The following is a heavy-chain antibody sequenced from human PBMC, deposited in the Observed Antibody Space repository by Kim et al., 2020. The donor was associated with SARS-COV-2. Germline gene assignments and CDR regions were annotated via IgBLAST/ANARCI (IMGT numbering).Heavy chain of an antibody. D-gene: IGHD3-22*01. V-gene: IGHV3-23*01. CDR2: ISGSGGST. CDR1: GFTFSSYA. Sequence: GGSLRLSCAASGFTFSSYAMSWVRQAPGKGLEWVSAISGSGGSTYYADSVKGRFTISRDNSKNTLYLQMNSLRAEDTAVYYCAKDTDITMIVVVSYDAFDIWGQGKMVTVSS. J-gene: IGHJ3*02. CDR3: AKDTDITMIVVVSYDAFDI.